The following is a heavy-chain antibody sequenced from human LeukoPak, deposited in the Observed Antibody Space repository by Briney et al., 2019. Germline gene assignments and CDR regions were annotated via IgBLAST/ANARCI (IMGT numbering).Heavy chain of an antibody. Sequence: SETLSLTCTVSGGSISSYYWSWIRQPPGKGLEWIGYIYYSGSTYYNPFLKSRVTISADTSKNQFSLKLSSVTAADTAVYYCARRNYDILTGYYMVFDYWGQGTLVTVSS. D-gene: IGHD3-9*01. J-gene: IGHJ4*02. CDR2: IYYSGST. V-gene: IGHV4-59*08. CDR3: ARRNYDILTGYYMVFDY. CDR1: GGSISSYY.